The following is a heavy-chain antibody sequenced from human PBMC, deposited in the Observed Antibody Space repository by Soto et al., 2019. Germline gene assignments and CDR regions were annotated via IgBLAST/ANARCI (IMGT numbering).Heavy chain of an antibody. Sequence: SETLSLTCTVSGGSISNGGYYWTWIRQHPGKGLEAIGHIYYTGCTFYNPSLKGRVAISIDTSKNQFSLKLTSVTAADTAIYYCARNQITYYDNMNGSLYYFDCWGQGTLVTVSS. CDR3: ARNQITYYDNMNGSLYYFDC. J-gene: IGHJ4*02. CDR1: GGSISNGGYY. V-gene: IGHV4-31*03. CDR2: IYYTGCT. D-gene: IGHD3-22*01.